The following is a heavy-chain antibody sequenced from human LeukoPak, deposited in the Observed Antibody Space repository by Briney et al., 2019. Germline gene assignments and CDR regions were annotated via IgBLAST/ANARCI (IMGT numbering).Heavy chain of an antibody. J-gene: IGHJ4*02. CDR3: ARDVLYRSDF. D-gene: IGHD2-2*02. V-gene: IGHV3-48*01. CDR2: ISSSGSTV. Sequence: SGGSLRLSCAASGLIFSDHSMNWVRQAPGKGLEWVSYISSSGSTVYYADSVKGRFTISRDNGKNSLYLQVNSLRAEDTAVYYCARDVLYRSDFWGQGTLVTVSS. CDR1: GLIFSDHS.